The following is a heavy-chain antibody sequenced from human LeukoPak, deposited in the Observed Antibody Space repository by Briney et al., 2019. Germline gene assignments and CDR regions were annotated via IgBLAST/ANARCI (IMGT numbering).Heavy chain of an antibody. CDR3: AKAPRVLCGGDCYSGH. J-gene: IGHJ4*02. D-gene: IGHD2-21*01. CDR1: GFTFSSYA. V-gene: IGHV3-23*01. Sequence: GGSLRLSCAASGFTFSSYAMSWVRQAPGKGLEWVSAISGSGGSTYYADSVKGRFTISRGSSKNTLYLQMNSLRAEDTAVYYCAKAPRVLCGGDCYSGHWGQGTLVTVSS. CDR2: ISGSGGST.